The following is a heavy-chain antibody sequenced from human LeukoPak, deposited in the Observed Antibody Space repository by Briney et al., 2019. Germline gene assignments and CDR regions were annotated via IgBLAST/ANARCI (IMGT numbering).Heavy chain of an antibody. CDR1: GYSFTSYW. D-gene: IGHD3-10*01. CDR3: ARALWFGELTWFDP. Sequence: VESLKISCKGSGYSFTSYWIGWVRQMPGKGLECMVISYPVDSDTRYSPSFQGQVSISADKSISTAYLQWSSLKASDTAMYYCARALWFGELTWFDPWGQGTLVTVSS. V-gene: IGHV5-51*01. J-gene: IGHJ5*02. CDR2: SYPVDSDT.